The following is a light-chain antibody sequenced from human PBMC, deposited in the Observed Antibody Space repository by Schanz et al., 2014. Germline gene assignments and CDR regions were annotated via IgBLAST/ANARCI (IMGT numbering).Light chain of an antibody. CDR1: QSVSSSY. J-gene: IGKJ4*01. CDR3: QQYSIFPIT. V-gene: IGKV3-20*01. CDR2: GAS. Sequence: EIVLTQSPGTLSLSPGERATLSCRASQSVSSSYLAWYQQKPGQAPRLLIYGASSRATGVPERFSGSGSGTDFTLTISRLEPEDFALYYCQQYSIFPITFGGGTKVEIK.